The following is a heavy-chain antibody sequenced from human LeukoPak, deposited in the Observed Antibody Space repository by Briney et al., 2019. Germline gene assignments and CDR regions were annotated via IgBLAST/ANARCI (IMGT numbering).Heavy chain of an antibody. J-gene: IGHJ5*02. CDR2: IYYSGST. CDR3: AREAVAAFTDNWFDP. D-gene: IGHD6-19*01. V-gene: IGHV4-39*07. CDR1: GGSISSSSFY. Sequence: SETLSLTCTVSGGSISSSSFYWGWIRQPPGKGLEWIGSIYYSGSTHYNPSLRSRVSISVDTSKNQFSLKLSSVTAADTAVYYCAREAVAAFTDNWFDPWGQGTLVTVSS.